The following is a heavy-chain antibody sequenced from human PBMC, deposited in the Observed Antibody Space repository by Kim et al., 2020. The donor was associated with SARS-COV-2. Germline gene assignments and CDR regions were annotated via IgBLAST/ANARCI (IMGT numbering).Heavy chain of an antibody. CDR2: I. J-gene: IGHJ4*02. D-gene: IGHD3-16*01. CDR3: AKSYGDGIFDY. V-gene: IGHV3-9*01. Sequence: IGYADSVKGRFTISRDNAKNSLYLQMNSLGAEDTALYYCAKSYGDGIFDYWGQGTLVTVSS.